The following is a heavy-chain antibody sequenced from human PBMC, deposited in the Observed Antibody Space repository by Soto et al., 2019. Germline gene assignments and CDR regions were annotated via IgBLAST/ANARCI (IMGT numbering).Heavy chain of an antibody. CDR1: GFTFSNYA. CDR3: ARGDPPPDIAPTFFYYSAMDV. D-gene: IGHD5-12*01. J-gene: IGHJ6*02. V-gene: IGHV3-30-3*01. CDR2: ISYDGNNK. Sequence: GGSLRLSCAASGFTFSNYAMHWVRQAPGKGLEWVAFISYDGNNKYYADSVKGRFTISRDNSKNTLYVQMNSLRADDSSVYYCARGDPPPDIAPTFFYYSAMDVWGQGTTVTVSS.